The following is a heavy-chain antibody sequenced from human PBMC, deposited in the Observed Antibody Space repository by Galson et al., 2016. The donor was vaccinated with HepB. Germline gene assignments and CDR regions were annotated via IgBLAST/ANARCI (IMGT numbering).Heavy chain of an antibody. CDR2: ISGSGDNT. Sequence: SLRLSCAGSGFTFSSYSMSWVRQAPGKGLEWVSGISGSGDNTYYADSVKGRFTISRDNSKNTLFLQMNNLRDEDTAFYFCTKAKGYCNGDGGNCYSGGRGAEHWGQGTLVTVSS. D-gene: IGHD2-15*01. V-gene: IGHV3-23*01. CDR1: GFTFSSYS. J-gene: IGHJ1*01. CDR3: TKAKGYCNGDGGNCYSGGRGAEH.